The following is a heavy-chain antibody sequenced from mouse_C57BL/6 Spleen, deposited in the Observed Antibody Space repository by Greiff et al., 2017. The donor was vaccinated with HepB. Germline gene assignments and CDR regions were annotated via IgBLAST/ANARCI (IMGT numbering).Heavy chain of an antibody. V-gene: IGHV1-61*01. J-gene: IGHJ2*01. Sequence: QVQLQQPGAELVRPGSSVKLSCKASGYTFTSYWMAWVKQRPGQGLEWIGNIYPSDSETNYNQKFKDKATMTVDKSSSTAYMQLSSLTSEDSAVYYCARRERDHDDFDYWGQGTTLTVSS. CDR3: ARRERDHDDFDY. CDR2: IYPSDSET. D-gene: IGHD2-4*01. CDR1: GYTFTSYW.